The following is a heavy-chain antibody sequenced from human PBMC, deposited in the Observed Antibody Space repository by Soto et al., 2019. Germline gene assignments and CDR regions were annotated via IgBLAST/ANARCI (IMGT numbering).Heavy chain of an antibody. V-gene: IGHV4-59*01. CDR1: DGYISSYD. J-gene: IGHJ6*02. CDR3: ARATGGSYYDILTGRSIKPSHYYGMDV. Sequence: PSETLSLTCTVSDGYISSYDWSWIRQPPGKGLEWIGYIYYSGSTNYNPSLKSRVTISVDTSKNQFSLKLSSVTAADTAVYYCARATGGSYYDILTGRSIKPSHYYGMDVWGQGTTVTVSS. D-gene: IGHD3-9*01. CDR2: IYYSGST.